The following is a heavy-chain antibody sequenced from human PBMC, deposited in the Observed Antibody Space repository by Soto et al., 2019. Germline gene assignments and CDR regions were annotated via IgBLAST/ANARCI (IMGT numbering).Heavy chain of an antibody. J-gene: IGHJ4*02. CDR2: IHDSGTT. CDR3: AKEGIRQQRFRGFDD. D-gene: IGHD5-18*01. Sequence: SETLSLTCFVSGASVSSGNFYWSWIRLPPGKGLEWIGYIHDSGTTNYNPSLNSRVAMSLDTSKNQFSLKSNSVTAADTSIYYCAKEGIRQQRFRGFDDWGQGILVT. CDR1: GASVSSGNFY. V-gene: IGHV4-61*01.